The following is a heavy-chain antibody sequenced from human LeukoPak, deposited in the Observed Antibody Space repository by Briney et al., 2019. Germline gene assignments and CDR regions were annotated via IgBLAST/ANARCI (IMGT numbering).Heavy chain of an antibody. CDR1: GYTFTSYY. D-gene: IGHD6-19*01. Sequence: APVKVSCKASGYTFTSYYMHWVRQAPGQGLEWMGIINPSGGSTSYAQKFQGRVTMTRDTSTSTVYMELSSLRSEDTAVYYCASIAVAGPWDYWGQGTLVTVSS. J-gene: IGHJ4*02. V-gene: IGHV1-46*01. CDR3: ASIAVAGPWDY. CDR2: INPSGGST.